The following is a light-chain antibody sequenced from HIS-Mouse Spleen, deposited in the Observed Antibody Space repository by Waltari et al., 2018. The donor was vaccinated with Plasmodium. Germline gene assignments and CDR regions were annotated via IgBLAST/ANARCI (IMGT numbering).Light chain of an antibody. CDR3: QQYGSSPLT. CDR1: QGVVSIY. CDR2: GAS. J-gene: IGKJ4*01. Sequence: SSRACQGVVSIYCAWDQAKPGQAPRLLLYGASGRATVIPDRFSGSGSGTDFTLTISRLEPEDFAVYYCQQYGSSPLTFGGGTKVEIK. V-gene: IGKV3-20*01.